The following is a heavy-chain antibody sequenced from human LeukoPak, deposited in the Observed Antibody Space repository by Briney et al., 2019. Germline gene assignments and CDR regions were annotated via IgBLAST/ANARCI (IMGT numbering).Heavy chain of an antibody. Sequence: PSETLSLTCAVSGGSISSYYLNWVRQPPGKGLEWIGCIYYSGNTNNNPSLKSRRTISVDTSKNQITLQLMTVTAAATAAYYCLRTYYGSGSFCYFFDYGGQGTLVTVSS. CDR1: GGSISSYY. J-gene: IGHJ4*02. D-gene: IGHD3-10*01. V-gene: IGHV4-59*01. CDR2: IYYSGNT. CDR3: LRTYYGSGSFCYFFDY.